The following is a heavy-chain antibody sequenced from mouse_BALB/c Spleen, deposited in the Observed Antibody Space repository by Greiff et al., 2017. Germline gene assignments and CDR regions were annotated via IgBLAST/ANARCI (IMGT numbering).Heavy chain of an antibody. Sequence: QVTLKESGAELMKPGASVKISCKATGYTFSSYWIEWVKQRPGHGLEWIGEILPGSGSTNYNEKFKGKATFTADTSSNTAYMQLSSLTSEDSAVYYCAGGSWLAYWGQGTLVTVSA. CDR3: AGGSWLAY. V-gene: IGHV1-9*01. CDR2: ILPGSGST. CDR1: GYTFSSYW. J-gene: IGHJ3*01.